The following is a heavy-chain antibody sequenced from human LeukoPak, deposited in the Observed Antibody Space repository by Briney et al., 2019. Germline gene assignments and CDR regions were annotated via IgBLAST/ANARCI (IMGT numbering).Heavy chain of an antibody. CDR1: GFTFSSYG. J-gene: IGHJ4*02. CDR2: IRYDGSNK. Sequence: GGSLRLFCAASGFTFSSYGMHWVRQAPGKGLEWVAFIRYDGSNKYYADSVKGRFTISRDNSKNTLYLQMNSLRAEDTAVYYCAKESRDCSGGSCYGDYWGQGTLVTVSS. V-gene: IGHV3-30*02. CDR3: AKESRDCSGGSCYGDY. D-gene: IGHD2-15*01.